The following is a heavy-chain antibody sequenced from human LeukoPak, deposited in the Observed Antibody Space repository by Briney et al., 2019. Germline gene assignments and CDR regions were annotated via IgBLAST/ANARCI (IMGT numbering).Heavy chain of an antibody. CDR1: GFIVSSNF. J-gene: IGHJ4*02. D-gene: IGHD3-22*01. V-gene: IGHV3-66*01. Sequence: TGGSLRLSCAASGFIVSSNFMSWVRQAPGKGLEWVSVIYSGGTTYYADSVKGRFTISRDNRKNTLYLQMNSLRAEDTAVYYCARTRTYSYDSSGHYYPTHFDYWGQGTLVTVSS. CDR2: IYSGGTT. CDR3: ARTRTYSYDSSGHYYPTHFDY.